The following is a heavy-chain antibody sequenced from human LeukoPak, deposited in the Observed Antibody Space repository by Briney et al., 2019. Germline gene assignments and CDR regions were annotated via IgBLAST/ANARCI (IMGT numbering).Heavy chain of an antibody. CDR1: GGSISSHD. V-gene: IGHV4-4*07. D-gene: IGHD6-13*01. CDR3: ARVSSSWYQDWYFDR. Sequence: PSETLSLNCTVSGGSISSHDWTWIRQPAGKGLEWIGRIYVSGSPNYNPSLKSRVTMSVDTSKNQFSLKLSSVTAADTAVYYCARVSSSWYQDWYFDRWGRGTLVTVSS. J-gene: IGHJ2*01. CDR2: IYVSGSP.